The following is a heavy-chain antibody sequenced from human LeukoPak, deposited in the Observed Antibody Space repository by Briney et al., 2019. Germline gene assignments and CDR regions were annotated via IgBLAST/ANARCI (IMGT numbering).Heavy chain of an antibody. CDR3: ARDHCSSTSCYP. V-gene: IGHV1-69*01. J-gene: IGHJ5*02. CDR1: GGTFSSYA. D-gene: IGHD2-2*01. Sequence: SVKVSCKASGGTFSSYAISWVRQAPGQGLEWMGGIIPISGTANYAQKFQGRVTITADESTSTAYMELSSLRSEDTAVYYCARDHCSSTSCYPWGQGTLVTVSS. CDR2: IIPISGTA.